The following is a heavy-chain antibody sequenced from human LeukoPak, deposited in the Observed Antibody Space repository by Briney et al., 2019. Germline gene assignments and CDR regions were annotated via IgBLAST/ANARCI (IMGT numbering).Heavy chain of an antibody. V-gene: IGHV3-74*01. CDR3: AREGYYYYYGMDV. CDR2: INSDGSST. CDR1: GFTFSSYW. J-gene: IGHJ6*02. Sequence: GSLRLSCAASGFTFSSYWMHWVRQAPGKGLVWVSRINSDGSSTSYADSVKGRFTISRDNAKNTLYLQMNSLRAEDTAVYYCAREGYYYYYGMDVWGQGTTVTVSS.